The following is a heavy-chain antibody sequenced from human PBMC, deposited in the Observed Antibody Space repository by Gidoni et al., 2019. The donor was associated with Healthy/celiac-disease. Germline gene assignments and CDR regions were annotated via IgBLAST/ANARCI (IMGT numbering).Heavy chain of an antibody. CDR2: ISGSGGST. CDR1: GFTFSSYA. V-gene: IGHV3-23*01. CDR3: AKVGYDILTGYYYFDY. J-gene: IGHJ4*02. D-gene: IGHD3-9*01. Sequence: EVQLLESGGGLVQPGGSLRLSCAASGFTFSSYAMSWVRQAPGKGLEWVSAISGSGGSTYYADSVKGRFTISRDNSKNTLYLQMNSLRAEDTAVYYCAKVGYDILTGYYYFDYWGQGTLVTVSS.